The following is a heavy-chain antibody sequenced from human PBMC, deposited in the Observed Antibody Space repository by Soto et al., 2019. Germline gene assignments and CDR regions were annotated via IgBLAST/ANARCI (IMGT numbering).Heavy chain of an antibody. CDR1: GYSFSSYW. CDR3: AKCSGGSCYSSGMDV. CDR2: IYPGDSDT. J-gene: IGHJ6*02. D-gene: IGHD2-15*01. V-gene: IGHV5-51*01. Sequence: ESLKISCKGSGYSFSSYWIGWVRQMPGKGLEWMGIIYPGDSDTRYSPSFQGQVTISADKSISTAYLQWSSLKASDTAMYYCAKCSGGSCYSSGMDVWGQGTTVTVSS.